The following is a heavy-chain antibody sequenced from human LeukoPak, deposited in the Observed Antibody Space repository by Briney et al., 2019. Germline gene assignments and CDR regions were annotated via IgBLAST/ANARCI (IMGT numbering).Heavy chain of an antibody. D-gene: IGHD5-12*01. Sequence: GASVKVPCKASGYTFTGYYMHWVRQAPGQGLEWMGWINPNSGGTNYAQKFQGRVTMTRDTSISTAYMELSRLRSDDTAVYYCARAGLGRGYDDSHFDYWGQGTLVTVSS. CDR3: ARAGLGRGYDDSHFDY. CDR2: INPNSGGT. J-gene: IGHJ4*02. V-gene: IGHV1-2*02. CDR1: GYTFTGYY.